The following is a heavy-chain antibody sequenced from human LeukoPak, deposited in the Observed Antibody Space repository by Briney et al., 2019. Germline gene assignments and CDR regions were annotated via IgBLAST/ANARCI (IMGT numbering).Heavy chain of an antibody. D-gene: IGHD2-2*01. CDR3: ARGVGIVVVPNPYYRYGMDA. J-gene: IGHJ6*04. CDR2: IYYSGST. V-gene: IGHV4-59*01. Sequence: PSETLSLTCNVSGGSISNYYWNWIRQPPGKGLEYIGYIYYSGSTNYNPSLKSRVTISVDTSKTQFSLKLSSVTTADTAVYYCARGVGIVVVPNPYYRYGMDAWGKGTTVTASS. CDR1: GGSISNYY.